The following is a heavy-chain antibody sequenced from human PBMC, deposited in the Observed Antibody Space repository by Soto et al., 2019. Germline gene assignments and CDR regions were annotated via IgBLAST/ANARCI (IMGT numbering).Heavy chain of an antibody. CDR3: AREDGDYVLSPLFAP. CDR2: ISYDGSNK. CDR1: GFTFSSYA. Sequence: QVQLVESGGGVVQPGRSRRLSCAASGFTFSSYAMHWVRQAPGKGLEWVAVISYDGSNKYYADSVKGRFTISRDNSKNTLYLQMNSLRAEDTAVYYWAREDGDYVLSPLFAPGGQGTLVTVSS. J-gene: IGHJ5*02. V-gene: IGHV3-30-3*01. D-gene: IGHD4-17*01.